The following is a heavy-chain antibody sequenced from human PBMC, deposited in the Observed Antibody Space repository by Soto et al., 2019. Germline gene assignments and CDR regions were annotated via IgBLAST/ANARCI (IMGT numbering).Heavy chain of an antibody. CDR1: GFTFRSYG. J-gene: IGHJ4*02. CDR3: AKDLGYKDH. Sequence: QVQLVESGGGVVQPGRSVRLSCAASGFTFRSYGMHWVRQAPGMGLEWVAVISYDGSDKYYADSVKGRFTISRDNSKNTLYLQMNSLRGEDTAVYYCAKDLGYKDHWGQGTLVNVSS. V-gene: IGHV3-30*18. CDR2: ISYDGSDK. D-gene: IGHD5-12*01.